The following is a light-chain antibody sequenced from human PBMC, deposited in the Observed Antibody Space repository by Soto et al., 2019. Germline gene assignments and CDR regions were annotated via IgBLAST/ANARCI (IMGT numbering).Light chain of an antibody. CDR3: QQNNSTPLT. Sequence: EIQMTQSPVSLSASVGDRVTITCRASQNVGKDLNWYRQKPGKAPHLLIYAASNLHSGVSSRVSGSGSGTDFTLMFSSLQPEDFASYFCQQNNSTPLTFGGGTKVEIK. J-gene: IGKJ4*01. V-gene: IGKV1-39*01. CDR2: AAS. CDR1: QNVGKD.